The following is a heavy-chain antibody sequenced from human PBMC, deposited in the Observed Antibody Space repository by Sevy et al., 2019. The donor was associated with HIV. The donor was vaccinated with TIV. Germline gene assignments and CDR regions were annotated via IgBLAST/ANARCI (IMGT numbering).Heavy chain of an antibody. D-gene: IGHD2-8*01. V-gene: IGHV3-23*01. J-gene: IGHJ4*02. Sequence: GSLRLSCAASGFTFNIYSMSWVRQTPGKGLEWVATLSFGCGKINHADSVKGRFTMSRDDSKNAVYLQMNNLRVEDTAIYYCVREGCTKPHDYWGQGTLVTVSS. CDR1: GFTFNIYS. CDR2: LSFGCGKI. CDR3: VREGCTKPHDY.